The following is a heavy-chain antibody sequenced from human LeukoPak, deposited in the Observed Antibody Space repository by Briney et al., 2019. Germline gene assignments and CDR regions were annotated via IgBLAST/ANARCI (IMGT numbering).Heavy chain of an antibody. J-gene: IGHJ4*02. V-gene: IGHV3-15*01. CDR3: TTHSSGQYHNY. D-gene: IGHD3-22*01. CDR2: IKSKPNGETI. CDR1: GFTFSNAW. Sequence: PGGSLRVSCAGSGFTFSNAWMSWVRQAPGKGLEWVGRIKSKPNGETIDYAAPVKGRFTISRDDSKTTLYLQMNSLKTEDTAVYYCTTHSSGQYHNYWGQGTLVTVSS.